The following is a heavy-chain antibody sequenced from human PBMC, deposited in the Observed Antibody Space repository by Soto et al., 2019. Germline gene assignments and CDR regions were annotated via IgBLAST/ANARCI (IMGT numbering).Heavy chain of an antibody. Sequence: QVQLVQSGAEVKKPGSSVKVSCKASGGTFSSYTISWVRQAPGQGLEWMGRIIPILGIANYAQKFQGRVTITADKSTSTAYMELSILRSEDTAVYYWARAFGAATIEIWVQGTMVTVSS. CDR3: ARAFGAATIEI. J-gene: IGHJ3*02. CDR2: IIPILGIA. V-gene: IGHV1-69*02. D-gene: IGHD5-12*01. CDR1: GGTFSSYT.